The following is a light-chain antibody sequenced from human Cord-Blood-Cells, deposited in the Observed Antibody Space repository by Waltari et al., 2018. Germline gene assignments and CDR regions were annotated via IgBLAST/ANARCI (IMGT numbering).Light chain of an antibody. V-gene: IGKV4-1*01. CDR3: QQYYSTLT. J-gene: IGKJ4*01. Sequence: DSVVTQSPDYLSVSLGERANIHCKSRQSVLYSSNNKNYLAWYQQKPGQPPKLLIYWASTREAGVPERFSGSWSGTDFTLTSSSLQAEDAVVYYCQQYYSTLTFGGGTKVEIK. CDR1: QSVLYSSNNKNY. CDR2: WAS.